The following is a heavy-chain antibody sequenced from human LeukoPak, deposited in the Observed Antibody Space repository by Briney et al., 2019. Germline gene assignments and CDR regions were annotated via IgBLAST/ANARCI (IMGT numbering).Heavy chain of an antibody. J-gene: IGHJ6*03. D-gene: IGHD6-13*01. CDR2: MNPNSGNT. CDR1: GYTLTSYD. V-gene: IGHV1-8*01. Sequence: GASVKVSCKASGYTLTSYDINWVRQATGQGLEWMGWMNPNSGNTGYAQKFHGRVTMTRNTSISTAYMELSSLRSEDTAVYYCARGASRIAAAGYYYYYYMDVWGKGTTVTVSS. CDR3: ARGASRIAAAGYYYYYYMDV.